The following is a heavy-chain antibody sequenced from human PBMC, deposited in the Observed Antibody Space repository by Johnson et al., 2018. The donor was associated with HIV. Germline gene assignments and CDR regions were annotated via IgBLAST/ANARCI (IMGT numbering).Heavy chain of an antibody. CDR1: GFTFDDYA. CDR2: ISWNSGSI. Sequence: VQLVESGGGLVQPGRSLRLSCAASGFTFDDYAMHWVRQAPGKGLEWVSGISWNSGSIGYVDSVKGRFTISRDNAKNSLYLQMNSLRAEDTAVYYCAREWVNGAFDIWGQGTMVTVSS. CDR3: AREWVNGAFDI. V-gene: IGHV3-9*01. D-gene: IGHD1-1*01. J-gene: IGHJ3*02.